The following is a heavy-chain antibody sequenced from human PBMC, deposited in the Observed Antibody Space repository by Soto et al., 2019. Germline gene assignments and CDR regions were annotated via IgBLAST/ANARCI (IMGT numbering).Heavy chain of an antibody. D-gene: IGHD6-19*01. J-gene: IGHJ4*02. CDR1: GFSLSNARMG. Sequence: KESGPVLVTPTETLTLTCTVSGFSLSNARMGVSWIRQPPGKALEWLAHIFSNDEKSYSTSLKSRLTISKDTSKSQVVLTMTNMDPVDTATYYCARISSSGWSYYFDYWGQGTLVTVSS. CDR3: ARISSSGWSYYFDY. CDR2: IFSNDEK. V-gene: IGHV2-26*01.